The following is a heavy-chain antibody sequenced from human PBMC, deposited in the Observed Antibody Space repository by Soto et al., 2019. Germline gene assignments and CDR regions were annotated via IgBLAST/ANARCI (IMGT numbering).Heavy chain of an antibody. CDR1: GYTFTSHG. CDR3: ARDPYRSASNWFDP. D-gene: IGHD2-15*01. CDR2: ISAYNGKT. Sequence: ASVKVSCKASGYTFTSHGLNWVRQAPGQGPEWMGWISAYNGKTNYAQKFQGRVTMTTDTSTSTAYMELRSLRSDDTAVYYCARDPYRSASNWFDPWVQGTLVTVSS. J-gene: IGHJ5*02. V-gene: IGHV1-18*01.